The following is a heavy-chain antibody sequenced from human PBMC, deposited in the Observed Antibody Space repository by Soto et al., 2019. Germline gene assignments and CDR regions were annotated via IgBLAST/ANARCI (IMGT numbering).Heavy chain of an antibody. J-gene: IGHJ6*02. CDR1: GVNFISYW. CDR3: ARDLRYYYYGMDV. Sequence: PGGSLRHSSTASGVNFISYWMHWVRQATGKGLVWVSRINSDGSSTSYADSVKGRFTISRDNAKNTLYLQMNSLRAEDTAVYYCARDLRYYYYGMDVWGQGTTVTVSS. D-gene: IGHD3-10*01. CDR2: INSDGSST. V-gene: IGHV3-74*01.